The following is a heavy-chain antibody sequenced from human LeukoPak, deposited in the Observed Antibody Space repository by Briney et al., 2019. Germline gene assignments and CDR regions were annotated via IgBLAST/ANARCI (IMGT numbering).Heavy chain of an antibody. CDR2: ISSSSSYI. Sequence: GGSLRLSCAASGFTFSSYSMNWVRQAPGKGLEWVSSISSSSSYIYYADSVKGRFTISRDNAKNSLYLQMNSLRAEDTAVYYCARTGGYHDSSGYCFDYWGQGTLVTVSS. CDR3: ARTGGYHDSSGYCFDY. J-gene: IGHJ4*02. D-gene: IGHD3-22*01. CDR1: GFTFSSYS. V-gene: IGHV3-21*01.